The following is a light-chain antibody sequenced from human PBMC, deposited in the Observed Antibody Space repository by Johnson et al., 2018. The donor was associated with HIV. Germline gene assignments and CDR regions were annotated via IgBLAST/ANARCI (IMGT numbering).Light chain of an antibody. Sequence: QSVLTQPPSVSAAPGQRVTISCSGSSSNIGNNYVSWYQQLPGTAPKLLIYETNKRPSEIPDRFSGSKSGTSATLGITGLQTEDEAEYYCGTWDTSLSVYVFGTGTKVTGL. V-gene: IGLV1-51*01. J-gene: IGLJ1*01. CDR3: GTWDTSLSVYV. CDR2: ETN. CDR1: SSNIGNNY.